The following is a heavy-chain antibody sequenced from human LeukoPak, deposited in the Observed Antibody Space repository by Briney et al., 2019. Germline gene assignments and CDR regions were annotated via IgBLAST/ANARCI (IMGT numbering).Heavy chain of an antibody. D-gene: IGHD5-24*01. CDR1: GFTFSGYW. J-gene: IGHJ4*02. CDR2: INSDGRNT. V-gene: IGHV3-74*01. CDR3: ARAVEMTTLTSHFDY. Sequence: GGSLRLSCAASGFTFSGYWMHWVRQAPGKGLVWVSRINSDGRNTTYADSVKGRFTISRDNAKNTLYLQMNSLRAEDTAVYYCARAVEMTTLTSHFDYWGQGTLVTVSS.